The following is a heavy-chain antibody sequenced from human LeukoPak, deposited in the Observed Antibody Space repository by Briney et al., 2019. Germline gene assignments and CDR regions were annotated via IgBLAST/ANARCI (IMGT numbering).Heavy chain of an antibody. Sequence: ASETLSLTCTVSGGSISSYYWSWIRQPPGKGLEWIGYIYYSGSTNYNPSLKSRVTISVDTSKNQFSLKLSSVTAADTAVYYCAREYCSSSSCFHYSYYYFMDVWGKGTKVTVSS. CDR1: GGSISSYY. V-gene: IGHV4-59*12. D-gene: IGHD2-2*01. CDR2: IYYSGST. J-gene: IGHJ6*04. CDR3: AREYCSSSSCFHYSYYYFMDV.